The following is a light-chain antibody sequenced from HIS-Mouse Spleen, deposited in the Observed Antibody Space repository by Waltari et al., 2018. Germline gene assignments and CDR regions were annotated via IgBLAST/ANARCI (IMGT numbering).Light chain of an antibody. Sequence: EIVMTQSPATLSLSPGERATLSCRASQSVSSSYLSWYQQKPGQAPRLLIYGASTRATGITARFSGSGSGTDFTLTISSLQPEDFAVYYCQQDYNLPYTFG. CDR2: GAS. J-gene: IGKJ2*01. V-gene: IGKV3D-7*01. CDR3: QQDYNLPYT. CDR1: QSVSSSY.